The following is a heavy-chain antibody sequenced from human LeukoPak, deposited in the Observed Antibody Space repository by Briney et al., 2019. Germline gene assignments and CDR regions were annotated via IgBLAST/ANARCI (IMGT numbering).Heavy chain of an antibody. CDR1: GYTFTSYY. V-gene: IGHV1-46*03. CDR3: ARTYYDSWSGYPSYYGMDV. CDR2: INPSGGST. D-gene: IGHD3-3*01. J-gene: IGHJ6*02. Sequence: ASVKVSCKASGYTFTSYYMHWVRQAPGQGLEWMGIINPSGGSTSYAQKFQGRVTMTRDTSTSTVYMELSSLRSEDTAVYYCARTYYDSWSGYPSYYGMDVWGQGTTVTVSS.